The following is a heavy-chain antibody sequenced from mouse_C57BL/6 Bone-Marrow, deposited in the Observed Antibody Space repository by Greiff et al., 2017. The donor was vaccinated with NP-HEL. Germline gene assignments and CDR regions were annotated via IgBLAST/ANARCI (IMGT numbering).Heavy chain of an antibody. Sequence: VKLMESGAELARPGASVKLSCKASGYTFTSYGISWVKQRTGQGLEWIGEIYPRSGNTYYNEKFKGKATLTADKSSSTAYMELRSLTSEDSAVYFCARTFATVVEGDFDYWGQGTTLTVSS. D-gene: IGHD1-1*01. CDR1: GYTFTSYG. V-gene: IGHV1-81*01. CDR2: IYPRSGNT. CDR3: ARTFATVVEGDFDY. J-gene: IGHJ2*01.